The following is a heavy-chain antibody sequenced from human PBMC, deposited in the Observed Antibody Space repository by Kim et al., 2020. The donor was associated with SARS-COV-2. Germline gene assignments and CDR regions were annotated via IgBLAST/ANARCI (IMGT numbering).Heavy chain of an antibody. J-gene: IGHJ3*01. V-gene: IGHV3-73*01. Sequence: GGSLRLSCAASGFTFSNSRMHWVRQASGKGLEWVGRIWSDGCYYAYSYAAKGKCTITIYRADKTRTVYMKMIRPETTATDDYYCTRISSRYVDFRDV. CDR2: IWSDGCYYAY. CDR3: TRISSRYVDFRDV. D-gene: IGHD6-13*01. CDR1: GFTFSNSR.